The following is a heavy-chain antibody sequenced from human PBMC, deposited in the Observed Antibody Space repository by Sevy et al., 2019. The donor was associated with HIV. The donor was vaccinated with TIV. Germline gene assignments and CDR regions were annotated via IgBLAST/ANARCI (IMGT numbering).Heavy chain of an antibody. V-gene: IGHV3-64D*06. Sequence: HGGSLRLSCSASGFTFSSYAMHWVRQAPGKGPEYVSAISSNGGSTYYADSVKGRFTISRDNSKNTLYLQMSSLRAEDTAVYYCVKGDEQQLAYFDYWGQGTLVTVSS. CDR2: ISSNGGST. D-gene: IGHD6-13*01. CDR3: VKGDEQQLAYFDY. J-gene: IGHJ4*02. CDR1: GFTFSSYA.